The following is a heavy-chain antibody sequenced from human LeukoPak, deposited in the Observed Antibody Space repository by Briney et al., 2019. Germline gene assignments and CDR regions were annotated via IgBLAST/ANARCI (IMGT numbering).Heavy chain of an antibody. CDR1: GYTFTGYY. Sequence: GASVKVSCNASGYTFTGYYMHWVRQAPGQGLEWMGWINPNSGGTNYAQKFQGRVTMTRDTSISTAYMELSRLRSDDTAVYYCASMGGDSSGYSRLFDYWGQGTLVTVSS. D-gene: IGHD3-22*01. CDR3: ASMGGDSSGYSRLFDY. J-gene: IGHJ4*02. V-gene: IGHV1-2*02. CDR2: INPNSGGT.